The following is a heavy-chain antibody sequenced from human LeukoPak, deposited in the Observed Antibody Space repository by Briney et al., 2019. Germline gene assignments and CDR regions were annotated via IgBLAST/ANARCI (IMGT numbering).Heavy chain of an antibody. J-gene: IGHJ5*02. CDR2: IYYSGST. D-gene: IGHD4-11*01. Sequence: SETLSLTCTVSDGSITGYYWSWIRQPPGKGLEWIGYIYYSGSTYYNPSLKSRVTISVDTSKNQFSLKLSSVTAADTAVYYCASSVTVRGWFDPWGQGTLVTVSS. V-gene: IGHV4-59*12. CDR3: ASSVTVRGWFDP. CDR1: DGSITGYY.